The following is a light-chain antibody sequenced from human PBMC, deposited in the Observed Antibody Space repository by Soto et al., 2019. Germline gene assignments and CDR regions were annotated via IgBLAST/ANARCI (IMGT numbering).Light chain of an antibody. Sequence: IEITQSPSTLSTSVVDRVIIRFRMIQGISSYLAWYQLKPGKAPKLLIYAASTLQSGVPSRFRGSGSGTDFTLTISCLQSEDFATYYCQQSYSYPRTCGQGTKVDI. J-gene: IGKJ1*01. CDR3: QQSYSYPRT. CDR1: QGISSY. V-gene: IGKV1D-8*02. CDR2: AAS.